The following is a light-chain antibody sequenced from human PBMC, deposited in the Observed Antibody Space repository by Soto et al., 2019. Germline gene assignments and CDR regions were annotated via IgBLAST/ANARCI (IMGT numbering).Light chain of an antibody. J-gene: IGLJ2*01. Sequence: QSALTQPASVSGSPGQSITISCTGTSSDVGAYDYVSWYQQHPGKAPKLMIYDVSYRPSGVSHRFSGSRSGNTASLTISGLQAEDEADYYCSSYTRSSTLVFGGGTKVTVL. CDR1: SSDVGAYDY. CDR2: DVS. CDR3: SSYTRSSTLV. V-gene: IGLV2-14*03.